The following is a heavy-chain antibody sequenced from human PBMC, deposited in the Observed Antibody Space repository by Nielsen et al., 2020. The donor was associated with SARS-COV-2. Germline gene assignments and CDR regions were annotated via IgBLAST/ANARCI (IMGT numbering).Heavy chain of an antibody. CDR2: ISSSSSYI. D-gene: IGHD2-2*01. V-gene: IGHV3-21*01. CDR1: GFTFSSYS. J-gene: IGHJ5*02. Sequence: GASLPISCAASGFTFSSYSMNWVRQAPGKGLERVSFISSSSSYIYYADSVKGRFTISRDNAKNSLYLQMNSLRAEDTAVYYCARDYGEKYQLLSLRWFDPWGQGTLVTVSS. CDR3: ARDYGEKYQLLSLRWFDP.